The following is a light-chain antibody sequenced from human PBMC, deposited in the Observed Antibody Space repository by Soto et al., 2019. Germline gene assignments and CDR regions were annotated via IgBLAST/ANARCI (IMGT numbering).Light chain of an antibody. CDR1: QSVSSSY. Sequence: EIVLTQSPGTLSLSPGERATLSCRASQSVSSSYLAWYQQKPGQAPRLLIYGASSRATGIPDRFSGSGSGPDLTLTIRRLEPEDFAVYYCQQYGSSPLTFGGGTKVEIK. V-gene: IGKV3-20*01. CDR2: GAS. J-gene: IGKJ4*01. CDR3: QQYGSSPLT.